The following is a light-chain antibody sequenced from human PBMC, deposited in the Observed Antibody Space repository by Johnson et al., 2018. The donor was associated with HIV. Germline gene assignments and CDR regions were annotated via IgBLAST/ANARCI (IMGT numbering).Light chain of an antibody. CDR1: SSNIGNNY. J-gene: IGLJ1*01. CDR2: EKN. Sequence: QSVFTQPPSVSAAPGQKVTISCSGSSSNIGNNYVSWYQQVPGTAPKLLIYEKNKRPSGIPDRFSASKSGTSATLDITGLQTGDEADYYCGTWDSSLGAHYVFGTGTKVTVL. CDR3: GTWDSSLGAHYV. V-gene: IGLV1-51*02.